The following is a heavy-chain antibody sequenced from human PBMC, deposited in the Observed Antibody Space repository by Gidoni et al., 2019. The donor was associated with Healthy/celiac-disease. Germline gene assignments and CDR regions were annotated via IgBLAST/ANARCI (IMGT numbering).Heavy chain of an antibody. V-gene: IGHV4-34*01. J-gene: IGHJ4*02. CDR3: ARGEGSSGYYLGD. Sequence: GEINHSGSTNYNPSLKSRVTISVDTSKNQFSLKLSSVTAADTAVYYCARGEGSSGYYLGDWGQGTLVTVSS. CDR2: INHSGST. D-gene: IGHD3-22*01.